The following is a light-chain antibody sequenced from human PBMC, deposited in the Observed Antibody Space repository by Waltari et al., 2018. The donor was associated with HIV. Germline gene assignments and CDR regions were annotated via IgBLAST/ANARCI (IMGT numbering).Light chain of an antibody. CDR3: VGWDASLSAYV. Sequence: QSVLPQPPSASGTPGHRVPLSCSGSSSTLGNDNLYWYQQLPGTTPKLLIYKNIQRPSGVPDRFAGSKAGTSAYLAISGLRSEDEADYYCVGWDASLSAYVFGAGTKVTVL. CDR2: KNI. J-gene: IGLJ1*01. V-gene: IGLV1-47*01. CDR1: SSTLGNDN.